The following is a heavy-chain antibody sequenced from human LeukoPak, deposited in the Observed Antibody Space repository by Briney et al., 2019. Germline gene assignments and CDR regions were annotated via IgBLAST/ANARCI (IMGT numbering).Heavy chain of an antibody. CDR3: AKEVVRGGWFDP. CDR1: GFTFSSYG. V-gene: IGHV3-23*01. CDR2: ISGSGGST. Sequence: GGTLRLSCAASGFTFSSYGMSWVRQAPGKGLEWVSAISGSGGSTYYADSVKGRFTISRDNSKNTLYLQMNSLRAEDTAVYYCAKEVVRGGWFDPWGQGTLVTVSS. D-gene: IGHD3-10*01. J-gene: IGHJ5*02.